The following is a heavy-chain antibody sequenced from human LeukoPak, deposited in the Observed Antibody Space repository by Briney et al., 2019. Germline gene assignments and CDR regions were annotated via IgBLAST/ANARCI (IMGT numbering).Heavy chain of an antibody. CDR3: AREKKTEWTTGAFDM. J-gene: IGHJ3*02. D-gene: IGHD3-3*01. Sequence: GGSLRLSCAASGFTFSSYSMSWIRQAPETGLEWLSYTSPSGGTIYYTDSVKGRFTMSRDNAQNALYLEMNSLRAEDTAVYYCAREKKTEWTTGAFDMWGQGTMVIVSS. CDR2: TSPSGGTI. V-gene: IGHV3-48*04. CDR1: GFTFSSYS.